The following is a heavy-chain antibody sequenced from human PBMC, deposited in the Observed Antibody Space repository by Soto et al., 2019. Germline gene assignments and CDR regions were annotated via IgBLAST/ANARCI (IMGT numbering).Heavy chain of an antibody. D-gene: IGHD3-10*01. CDR1: GASISRTGFH. Sequence: QVHLQESGPGLVRPSETLSLTCAVSGASISRTGFHWGWIRQPPGQGLEWIGSVYESVNTYYNSSLMSRVTISVDTSKNQSSLELKSVTAADTAVYYCSRRGSGHTFDYWGQGTLVTVSS. J-gene: IGHJ4*02. V-gene: IGHV4-39*01. CDR2: VYESVNT. CDR3: SRRGSGHTFDY.